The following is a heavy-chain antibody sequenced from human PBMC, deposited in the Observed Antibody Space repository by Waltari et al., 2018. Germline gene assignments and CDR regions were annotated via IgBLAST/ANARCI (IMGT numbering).Heavy chain of an antibody. CDR1: GFTFSSYG. J-gene: IGHJ4*02. CDR2: IWDDGSNK. CDR3: AKGGDSIAARRIDY. Sequence: VQLLESGGGVVQPGRSLRLSCAASGFTFSSYGMHWVRQAPGKGLEWVAVIWDDGSNKSYADSVKGRFTISRDNSKNTLYLQMNSLRAEDTAMYYCAKGGDSIAARRIDYWGQGTLVTVSS. V-gene: IGHV3-30*18. D-gene: IGHD6-6*01.